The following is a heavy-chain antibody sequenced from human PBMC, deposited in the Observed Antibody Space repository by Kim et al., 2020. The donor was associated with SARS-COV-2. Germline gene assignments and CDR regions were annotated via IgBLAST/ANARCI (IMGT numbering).Heavy chain of an antibody. CDR2: IYSGDKT. V-gene: IGHV3-66*01. D-gene: IGHD6-13*01. J-gene: IGHJ5*02. CDR3: ATTLAAAGVA. CDR1: GFTVSSNY. Sequence: GGSLRLSCAASGFTVSSNYMSCLRQAPGKGLECLSVIYSGDKTYYVESVKGRLTISRDNSNNTLYLQMSSVRVDGTAGYYCATTLAAAGVAWVQGILVT.